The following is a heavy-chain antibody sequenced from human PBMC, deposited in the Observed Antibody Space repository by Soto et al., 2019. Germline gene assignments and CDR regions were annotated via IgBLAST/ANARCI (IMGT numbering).Heavy chain of an antibody. CDR1: GGSFSGYY. J-gene: IGHJ6*02. D-gene: IGHD5-18*01. V-gene: IGHV4-34*01. CDR3: ARLRRGYSYGHYYYYGMDV. CDR2: INHSGST. Sequence: ASETLSLTCAVYGGSFSGYYWSWIRQPPGKGLEWIGEINHSGSTNYNPSLKSRVTISVDTSKNQFSLKLSSVTAADTAVYYCARLRRGYSYGHYYYYGMDVWGQGTTVTVSS.